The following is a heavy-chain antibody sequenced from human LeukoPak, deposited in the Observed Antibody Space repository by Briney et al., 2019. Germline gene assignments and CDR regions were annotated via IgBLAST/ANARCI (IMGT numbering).Heavy chain of an antibody. J-gene: IGHJ5*02. CDR1: GGSISSSPYY. CDR2: IYYRGST. D-gene: IGHD2-2*01. Sequence: SETLSLTCTVSGGSISSSPYYWGWIRQPPGTGLEWIGTIYYRGSTYSNPSLNSRVTISLDTSKNQFSLRLRSVTAADTALYYCARHYLSDGILSTFDPWGQGTLVTVSS. CDR3: ARHYLSDGILSTFDP. V-gene: IGHV4-39*01.